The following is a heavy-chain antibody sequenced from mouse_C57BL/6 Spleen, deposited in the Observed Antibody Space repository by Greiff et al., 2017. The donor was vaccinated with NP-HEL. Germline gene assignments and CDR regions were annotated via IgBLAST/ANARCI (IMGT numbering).Heavy chain of an antibody. CDR3: ARQAFYYYGPCDY. CDR1: GYTFTSYW. Sequence: QVQLQQSGAELVKPGASVKLSCKASGYTFTSYWMHWVKQRPGQGLEWIGMIHPNSGSTNYNEKFKSKAMLTVDKSSSTAYMQLSSLTSEDSAVYYCARQAFYYYGPCDYWGQGTTLTVSS. J-gene: IGHJ2*01. D-gene: IGHD1-1*01. CDR2: IHPNSGST. V-gene: IGHV1-64*01.